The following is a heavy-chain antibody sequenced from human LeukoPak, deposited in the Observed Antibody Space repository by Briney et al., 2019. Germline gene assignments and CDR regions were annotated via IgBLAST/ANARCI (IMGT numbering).Heavy chain of an antibody. D-gene: IGHD3-10*01. J-gene: IGHJ4*02. CDR2: ISSSSSYI. V-gene: IGHV3-21*01. Sequence: SGGSLRLSCAASGFTFSSYSMNWVRQAPGKGLEWVSSISSSSSYIYYADSVKGRFTISRDNSKNTLYLQMNSLRAEDTAVYYCSSGFGELLQIDYWGQGTLVTVSS. CDR1: GFTFSSYS. CDR3: SSGFGELLQIDY.